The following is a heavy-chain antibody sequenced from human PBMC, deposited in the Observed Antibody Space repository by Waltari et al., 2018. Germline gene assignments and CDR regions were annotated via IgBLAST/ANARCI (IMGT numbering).Heavy chain of an antibody. CDR1: GYTFSNYG. CDR2: VSTNNGDK. J-gene: IGHJ4*02. D-gene: IGHD5-18*01. CDR3: ARGAPGIPPPIFDY. V-gene: IGHV1-18*01. Sequence: QVQLVQSGTEVKKPGASVKVSCKASGYTFSNYGISWVRQAPGQGVEWMGRVSTNNGDKKYEKKVQDRVSMTTDTSTSTAYMELRSLRSDDTAVYYCARGAPGIPPPIFDYWGQGTLVTVSS.